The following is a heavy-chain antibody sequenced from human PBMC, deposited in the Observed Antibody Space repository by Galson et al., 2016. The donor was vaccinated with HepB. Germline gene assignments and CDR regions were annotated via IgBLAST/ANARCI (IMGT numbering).Heavy chain of an antibody. CDR2: IYYRGHT. CDR1: GGSLSSGTYY. D-gene: IGHD1-26*01. V-gene: IGHV4-39*07. CDR3: ARDHSDFPAQY. Sequence: SETLSLTCTVSGGSLSSGTYYWAWIRQPPGKGLEWIGSIYYRGHTYYNPSLKSRLTISVDTSKNQFSLKLSSVTAADTAVYYCARDHSDFPAQYWGQGTLVTVSS. J-gene: IGHJ4*02.